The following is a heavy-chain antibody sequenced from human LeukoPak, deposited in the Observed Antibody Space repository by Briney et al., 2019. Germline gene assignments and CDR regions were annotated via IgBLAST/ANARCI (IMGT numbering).Heavy chain of an antibody. V-gene: IGHV3-48*01. J-gene: IGHJ4*02. D-gene: IGHD3-10*01. CDR2: ISSSSSTI. CDR1: GFTFSSYS. Sequence: GGSLRLSCAASGFTFSSYSMNWVRQAPGKGLEWVSYISSSSSTIYYADSVKGRFTISRDNAKNSLYLQMNSLRAEDTAVYYCARDHGAPLDYWGQGTLVTVSS. CDR3: ARDHGAPLDY.